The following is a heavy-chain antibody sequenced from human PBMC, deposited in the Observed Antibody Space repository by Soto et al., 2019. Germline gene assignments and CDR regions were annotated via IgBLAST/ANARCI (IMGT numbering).Heavy chain of an antibody. CDR3: ARDSSGYYHFDS. J-gene: IGHJ4*02. Sequence: QVQLQESGPGLVKPSQTLSLTCTVSGGSISSGGYYCNWIRQHPGKGLEWIGYIYYSGSTYYNPSLKRRVTISVDTSKNQFSLKLTSVTAADTAVYYCARDSSGYYHFDSWGQGTLVTVSS. V-gene: IGHV4-31*03. CDR1: GGSISSGGYY. D-gene: IGHD3-22*01. CDR2: IYYSGST.